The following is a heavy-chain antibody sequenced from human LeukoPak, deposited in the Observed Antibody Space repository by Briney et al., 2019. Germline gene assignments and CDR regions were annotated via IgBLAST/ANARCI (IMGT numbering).Heavy chain of an antibody. Sequence: GGSLRLPCAASGFTVSSNYMSWVRQAPGKGLEWVSVIYSGGSTYYADSVKGRFTISRDNSKNTLYLQMNSLRAEDTAVYYCASHPADGYKYYFDYWGQGTLVTVSS. CDR1: GFTVSSNY. CDR2: IYSGGST. CDR3: ASHPADGYKYYFDY. J-gene: IGHJ4*02. V-gene: IGHV3-66*01. D-gene: IGHD5-24*01.